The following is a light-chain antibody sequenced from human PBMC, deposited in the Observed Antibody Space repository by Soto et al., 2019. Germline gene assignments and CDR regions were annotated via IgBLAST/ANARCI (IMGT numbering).Light chain of an antibody. CDR2: SNN. J-gene: IGLJ3*02. CDR1: NSNIGINV. V-gene: IGLV1-44*01. CDR3: AAWDDSLNGWV. Sequence: QSVLTQPPSVSGTPGQRVTISCSGSNSNIGINVVNWYQQLPGTAPKLLIYSNNQRPSGVPDRFSGSKSGTSASLAISGLQSEDEADYYCAAWDDSLNGWVFGGGTKVTVL.